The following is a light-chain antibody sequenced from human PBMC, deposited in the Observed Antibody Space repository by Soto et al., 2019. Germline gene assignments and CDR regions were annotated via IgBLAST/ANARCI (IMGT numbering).Light chain of an antibody. Sequence: EIALTHSLCTLSLSPGERPTLSCRASQSVSSSYLAWYQQKPGQAPRLLIYGASSRATGIPDRFSGSGSGTDFNLTISRLETEDFAVYYCQQYGSSPQTFGQGTKVDI. CDR3: QQYGSSPQT. J-gene: IGKJ1*01. CDR2: GAS. V-gene: IGKV3-20*01. CDR1: QSVSSSY.